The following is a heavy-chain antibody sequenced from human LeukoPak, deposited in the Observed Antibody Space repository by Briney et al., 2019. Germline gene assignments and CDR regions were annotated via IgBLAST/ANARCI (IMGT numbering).Heavy chain of an antibody. Sequence: GGSLRLSCAASGFACSSYSMNWVRQAPGRGLEWVSYIGTSSSPKYYADSVKGRFTISRDNSKNTLYLQMNSLRAEDTAVYYCARDSLPRVFLPGGYFQHWGQGTLVTVSS. CDR3: ARDSLPRVFLPGGYFQH. J-gene: IGHJ1*01. CDR2: IGTSSSPK. D-gene: IGHD3-10*01. CDR1: GFACSSYS. V-gene: IGHV3-48*01.